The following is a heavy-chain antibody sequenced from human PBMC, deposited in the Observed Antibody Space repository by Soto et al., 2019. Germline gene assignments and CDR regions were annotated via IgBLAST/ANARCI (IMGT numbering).Heavy chain of an antibody. V-gene: IGHV4-59*01. CDR1: GGSMNNYY. CDR3: ARGYSTNWFRLDY. CDR2: RYYGGNTDT. Sequence: KPSETLSLTCTVSGGSMNNYYGTWIRQPPGKGLEWIASRYYGGNTDTNYNPSLRSRLTISVDTSHNHLFLNLNSATAAAPAVYHCARGYSTNWFRLDYWGQGILGTVCS. D-gene: IGHD6-13*01. J-gene: IGHJ4*02.